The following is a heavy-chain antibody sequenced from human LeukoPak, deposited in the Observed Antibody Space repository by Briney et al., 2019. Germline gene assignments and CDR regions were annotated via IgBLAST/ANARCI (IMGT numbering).Heavy chain of an antibody. CDR3: AKFYGSGSYGGDY. CDR1: GFTFSSFE. D-gene: IGHD3-10*01. CDR2: ISGSGGST. Sequence: GGSLRLSCAASGFTFSSFEMNWVRQAPGKGLEWVSAISGSGGSTYYADSVKGRFTISRDNSKNTLYLQMNSLRAEDTAVYYCAKFYGSGSYGGDYWGQGTLVTVSS. J-gene: IGHJ4*02. V-gene: IGHV3-23*01.